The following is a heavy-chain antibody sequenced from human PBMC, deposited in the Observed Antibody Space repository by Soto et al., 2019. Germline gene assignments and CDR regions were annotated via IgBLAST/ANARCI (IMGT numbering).Heavy chain of an antibody. V-gene: IGHV3-9*01. CDR3: ARGPRDYYDSSGFFNPYFDL. D-gene: IGHD3-22*01. CDR1: GFTFDDYA. J-gene: IGHJ2*01. Sequence: ELLVESGGNLVQPGRSLTLSCAASGFTFDDYAFHWVRQTPEKGLEWVSGIGWNSGNINYADSIKVRFTISRDNAKNSLYLQMNSLRIEDTALYYCARGPRDYYDSSGFFNPYFDLWGRGTLVIVSS. CDR2: IGWNSGNI.